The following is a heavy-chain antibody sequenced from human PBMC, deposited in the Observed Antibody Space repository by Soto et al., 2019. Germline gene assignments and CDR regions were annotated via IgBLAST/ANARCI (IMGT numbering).Heavy chain of an antibody. D-gene: IGHD2-15*01. V-gene: IGHV4-31*03. CDR3: ARHYCSGGSCPPPFDY. CDR2: IYYSGST. CDR1: GGSISSGGYY. Sequence: SETLSLTCPVSGGSISSGGYYWSWIRQHPGKGLEWIGYIYYSGSTNYNPSLKSRVTISVDTSKNQFSLKLSSATAADTAVYYCARHYCSGGSCPPPFDYWGQGTLVTVSS. J-gene: IGHJ4*02.